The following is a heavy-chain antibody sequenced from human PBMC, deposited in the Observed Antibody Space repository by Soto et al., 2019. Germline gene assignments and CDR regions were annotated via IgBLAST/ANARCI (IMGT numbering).Heavy chain of an antibody. J-gene: IGHJ4*02. CDR2: IIPIFGTA. V-gene: IGHV1-69*13. CDR1: GGTFSSYA. D-gene: IGHD2-15*01. Sequence: GASVKVSCKASGGTFSSYAISWVRQAPGQGLEWMGGIIPIFGTANYAQKFQGRVTITADESTSTAYMELSSLRSEDTAVYYCARGRYCSGGSCYGFLGYWGQGTLVTV. CDR3: ARGRYCSGGSCYGFLGY.